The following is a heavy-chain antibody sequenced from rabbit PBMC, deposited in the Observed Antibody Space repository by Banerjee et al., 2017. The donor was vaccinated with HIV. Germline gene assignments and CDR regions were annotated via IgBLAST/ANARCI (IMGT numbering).Heavy chain of an antibody. Sequence: QEQLVESGGGLVKPEGTLTITRTASGFTLSGSYYMWWVRQAPGKGLEWIACIGAGSSGSTYYANWAKGRFTISKTSSTTVTLQMTSLTAADTATYFCARAGGFEKYFNLWGPGTL. CDR2: IGAGSSGST. V-gene: IGHV1S45*01. CDR1: GFTLSGSYY. J-gene: IGHJ4*01. D-gene: IGHD1-1*01. CDR3: ARAGGFEKYFNL.